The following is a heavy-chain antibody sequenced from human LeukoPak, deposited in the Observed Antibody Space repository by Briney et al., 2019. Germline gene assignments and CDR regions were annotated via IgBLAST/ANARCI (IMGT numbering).Heavy chain of an antibody. D-gene: IGHD3-9*01. J-gene: IGHJ4*02. CDR2: ISSSGSTI. Sequence: GGSLRLSCAASGFTFSSYEMNWVRQAPGKGLEWFSYISSSGSTIYYADSVKGRFTISRDNAKNSLYLQMNSLRAEDTAVYYCARVAVTGYPDYWGQGTLVTVSS. V-gene: IGHV3-48*03. CDR3: ARVAVTGYPDY. CDR1: GFTFSSYE.